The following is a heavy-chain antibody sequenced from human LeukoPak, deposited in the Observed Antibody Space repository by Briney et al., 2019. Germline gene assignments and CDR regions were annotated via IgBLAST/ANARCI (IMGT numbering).Heavy chain of an antibody. CDR3: ARGVRGYNSIYYYYGMDV. CDR1: GGTFSSYA. J-gene: IGHJ6*02. CDR2: IIPIFGTA. D-gene: IGHD5-24*01. V-gene: IGHV1-69*13. Sequence: SVKVSCKASGGTFSSYAISWVRQAPGQGLEWMGGIIPIFGTANYAQKFQGRVTITADESTSTAYMELSRLRSDDTAVYYCARGVRGYNSIYYYYGMDVWGQGTTVTVSS.